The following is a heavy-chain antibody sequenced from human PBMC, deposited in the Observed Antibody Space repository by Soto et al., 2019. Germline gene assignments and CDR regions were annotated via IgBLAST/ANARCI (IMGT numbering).Heavy chain of an antibody. CDR3: ARRTVGWYFEL. Sequence: EVQLLESGGGLVQPGGSLRLSCAASGFTFSIYAMNWVRQAPGKGLEWVSVISGSGGSTYYADSVKGRFTISRDNSKYTRYLQMNSLRAEDTAVYYCARRTVGWYFELWGRGTLVTVSS. V-gene: IGHV3-23*01. J-gene: IGHJ2*01. CDR2: ISGSGGST. D-gene: IGHD4-17*01. CDR1: GFTFSIYA.